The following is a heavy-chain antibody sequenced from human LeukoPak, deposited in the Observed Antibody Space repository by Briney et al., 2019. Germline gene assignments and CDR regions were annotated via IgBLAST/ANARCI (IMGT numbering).Heavy chain of an antibody. Sequence: GGSLRLSCAASGFTFSSYAMSWVRQAPGKGLEWVSAISGSGGSTYYADSVKGRFTISRDNSKNTLYLQMNSLRAEDTAVYYCARGTQGSSWLIDYWGQGTLVTVSS. CDR1: GFTFSSYA. J-gene: IGHJ4*02. V-gene: IGHV3-23*01. D-gene: IGHD6-13*01. CDR2: ISGSGGST. CDR3: ARGTQGSSWLIDY.